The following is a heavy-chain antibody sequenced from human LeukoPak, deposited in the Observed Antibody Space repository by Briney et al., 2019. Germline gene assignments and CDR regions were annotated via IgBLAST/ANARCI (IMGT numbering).Heavy chain of an antibody. J-gene: IGHJ3*01. V-gene: IGHV3-7*01. CDR1: GGSISSYY. CDR3: ARGTNYDF. Sequence: ETLSLTCTVSGGSISSYYWSWVRQAPGKGLEWVAHIKQDGSAKYYVDSVKGRFTISRDNVKNSLYLQMNSLRVEDTAVYYCARGTNYDFGGQGTMVTVSS. D-gene: IGHD1/OR15-1a*01. CDR2: IKQDGSAK.